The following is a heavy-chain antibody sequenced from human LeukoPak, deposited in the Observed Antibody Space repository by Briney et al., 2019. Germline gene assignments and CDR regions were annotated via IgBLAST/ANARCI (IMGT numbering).Heavy chain of an antibody. CDR3: AKGSTSWDGYKGGYDP. Sequence: PGGSLRLSCTASGFTFSNYAVSWVRQAPGKGLEWVSVISESGRTYYADSVKGRFTISRDNSRNTLYLQMNSLRVEDTAKYYCAKGSTSWDGYKGGYDPWGQGTQVTV. V-gene: IGHV3-23*01. CDR2: ISESGRT. CDR1: GFTFSNYA. D-gene: IGHD2-2*01. J-gene: IGHJ5*02.